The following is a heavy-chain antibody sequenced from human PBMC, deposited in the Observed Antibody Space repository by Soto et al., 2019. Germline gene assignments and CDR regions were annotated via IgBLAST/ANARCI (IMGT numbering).Heavy chain of an antibody. CDR2: IYYSGST. J-gene: IGHJ5*02. V-gene: IGHV4-59*01. CDR1: GDSISSYY. CDR3: ARGYDLEAELSWFDP. Sequence: SETLSLTCTVSGDSISSYYWSWIRQPPGKGLEWIGYIYYSGSTNYNPSLKSRVTISVDTSKNQFSLKLSSVTAADTAVYYCARGYDLEAELSWFDPWGQGTLVTVSS. D-gene: IGHD3-3*01.